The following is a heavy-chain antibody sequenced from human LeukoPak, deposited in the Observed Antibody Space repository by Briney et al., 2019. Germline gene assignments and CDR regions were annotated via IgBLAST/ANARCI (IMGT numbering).Heavy chain of an antibody. CDR3: ARLRETDYDILTGYQIPYFDY. J-gene: IGHJ4*02. Sequence: SETLSLTCTVSGGSISSGGYYWSWIRQHPGRGLEWIGYIYYSGSTYYNPSLKSRVTISVDTFKNQFSLKLSSVTAADTAVYYCARLRETDYDILTGYQIPYFDYWGQGTLVTVSS. D-gene: IGHD3-9*01. CDR2: IYYSGST. CDR1: GGSISSGGYY. V-gene: IGHV4-31*03.